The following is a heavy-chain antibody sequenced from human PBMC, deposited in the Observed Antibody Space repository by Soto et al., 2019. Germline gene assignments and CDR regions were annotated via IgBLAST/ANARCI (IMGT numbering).Heavy chain of an antibody. V-gene: IGHV4-61*08. CDR1: GGSVSSGDYF. Sequence: PXATLCLTCTVSGGSVSSGDYFWSWLRQSPGKRLEWIAYIYYSGSTNYNPSLKSRATISVDTSKSQVSLTLTSMTAADAALYYCARSPNYYYYGFDVWGQGTAVTVSS. J-gene: IGHJ6*02. D-gene: IGHD3-10*01. CDR2: IYYSGST. CDR3: ARSPNYYYYGFDV.